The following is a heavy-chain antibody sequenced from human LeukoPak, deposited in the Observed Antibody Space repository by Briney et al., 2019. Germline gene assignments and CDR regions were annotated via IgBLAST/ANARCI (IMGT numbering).Heavy chain of an antibody. V-gene: IGHV3-33*01. J-gene: IGHJ4*02. Sequence: PGRSLRLSCAASGFTFSSYGMHWVRQAPGKGLEWVAVIWYDGSTKYYADSVKGRFTISRDNSKNTLYLQMNSLRAEDTAVYYCAREPHSYYDFWSGFTNRGAYFDYWGQGTLVTVSS. D-gene: IGHD3-3*01. CDR3: AREPHSYYDFWSGFTNRGAYFDY. CDR2: IWYDGSTK. CDR1: GFTFSSYG.